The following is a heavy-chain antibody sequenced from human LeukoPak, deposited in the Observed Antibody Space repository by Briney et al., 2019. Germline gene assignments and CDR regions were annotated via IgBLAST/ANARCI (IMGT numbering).Heavy chain of an antibody. CDR1: GFSLSSYN. Sequence: GGSLRLSCAASGFSLSSYNMNWVRQAPGKGLEWLSSITSGTDYIYYADSVKGRFTISRDNAKMSLYLQMNSLRAEDTAVYYCARETSGSYSFDFWGQGTLVTVSS. D-gene: IGHD3-10*01. CDR3: ARETSGSYSFDF. V-gene: IGHV3-21*01. CDR2: ITSGTDYI. J-gene: IGHJ4*02.